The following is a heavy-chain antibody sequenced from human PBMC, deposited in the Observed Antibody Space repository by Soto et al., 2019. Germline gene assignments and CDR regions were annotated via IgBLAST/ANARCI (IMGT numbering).Heavy chain of an antibody. Sequence: QVQLVQSGAEVKKPGSSVKVSCKASGGTFSSYAISWVRQAPGQGLEWMGGIIPIFGTANYAQKFQGRVTITADKSTSTAYMELSSLRSEDTAVYYCARDPRVEDITGTTGDDYWGQGTLVTVSS. CDR1: GGTFSSYA. D-gene: IGHD1-7*01. J-gene: IGHJ4*02. CDR2: IIPIFGTA. CDR3: ARDPRVEDITGTTGDDY. V-gene: IGHV1-69*06.